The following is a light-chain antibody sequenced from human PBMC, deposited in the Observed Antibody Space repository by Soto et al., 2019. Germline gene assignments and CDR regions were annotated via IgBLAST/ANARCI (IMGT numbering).Light chain of an antibody. CDR3: QRTNNALLS. V-gene: IGKV1-27*01. Sequence: DIQLTQSPSSLSASVGDRVTITCRGSQGISSYLNWYRQKPGKVPKLLIYSAYNLQSGVPSRFSGSRTRTYFTLTIRSLQPEDVANYDGQRTNNALLSFCGGTKVEIK. CDR1: QGISSY. CDR2: SAY. J-gene: IGKJ4*01.